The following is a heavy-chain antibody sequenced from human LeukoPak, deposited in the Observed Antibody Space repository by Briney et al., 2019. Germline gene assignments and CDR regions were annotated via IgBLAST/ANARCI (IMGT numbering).Heavy chain of an antibody. V-gene: IGHV4-4*07. D-gene: IGHD4-17*01. CDR1: GGSISTYY. Sequence: SETLSLTCTVSGGSISTYYWSWIRQPAGKGLEWIGRIYTGGSTNFNPSLKSRVTMSIHTSKNQFSLKLSSVTAADTAVYYCARGPDYGDYPLDYWGQGTLVTVSS. CDR2: IYTGGST. CDR3: ARGPDYGDYPLDY. J-gene: IGHJ4*02.